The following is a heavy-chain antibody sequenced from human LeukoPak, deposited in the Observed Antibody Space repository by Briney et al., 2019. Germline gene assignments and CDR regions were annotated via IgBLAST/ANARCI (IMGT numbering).Heavy chain of an antibody. D-gene: IGHD6-13*01. CDR3: ARGEAAAGYFDY. CDR1: GGSFSGYY. V-gene: IGHV4-34*01. Sequence: PPETLSLTCAVYGGSFSGYYWSWIRQPPGKGLEWIGEINHSGSTNYNPSLKSRVTISVDTSKNQFSLKLSSVTAADTAVYYCARGEAAAGYFDYWGQGTLVTVSS. CDR2: INHSGST. J-gene: IGHJ4*02.